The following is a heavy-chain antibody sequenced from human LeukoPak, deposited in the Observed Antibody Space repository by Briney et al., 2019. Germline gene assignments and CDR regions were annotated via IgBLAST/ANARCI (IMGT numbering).Heavy chain of an antibody. CDR2: ISYGGNNK. CDR1: GFTFSNYA. Sequence: AGGSLRLSCAASGFTFSNYAMHWVRQAPGKGLEWVTLISYGGNNKYYADSVKGRFTISRDNSKNTLYLQMNSLRVEDTAVYNCARDDCSGGTCLRGYWGQGRLVTVYS. V-gene: IGHV3-30-3*01. J-gene: IGHJ4*02. D-gene: IGHD2-15*01. CDR3: ARDDCSGGTCLRGY.